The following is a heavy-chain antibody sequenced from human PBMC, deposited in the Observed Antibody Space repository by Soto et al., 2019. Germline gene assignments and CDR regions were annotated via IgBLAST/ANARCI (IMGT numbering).Heavy chain of an antibody. Sequence: SVKVSCKASGDTFRNCVISWVRQAPGQGLEWMGGIIPLFGTTDFAQRFQGRLTITTDESTTTAYMELSRLRSEDTATYYCAAELGFGKLSVVWGQGTTVTVSS. CDR1: GDTFRNCV. CDR2: IIPLFGTT. CDR3: AAELGFGKLSVV. V-gene: IGHV1-69*05. J-gene: IGHJ6*02. D-gene: IGHD3-10*01.